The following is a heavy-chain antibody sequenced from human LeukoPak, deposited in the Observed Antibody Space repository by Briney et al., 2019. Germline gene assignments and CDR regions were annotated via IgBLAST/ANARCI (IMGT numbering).Heavy chain of an antibody. V-gene: IGHV4-4*07. J-gene: IGHJ6*03. CDR2: IYISGST. D-gene: IGHD3-10*01. Sequence: SETLSLTCTVSGGSISSYYWSWIRQPAGKGLEWIGRIYISGSTNYNPSLKSRVTMSVDTSKNQFSRKLSSVTAADTAVYYCARVEEGYGSGRRENYYYYYMDVWGKGTTVTISS. CDR1: GGSISSYY. CDR3: ARVEEGYGSGRRENYYYYYMDV.